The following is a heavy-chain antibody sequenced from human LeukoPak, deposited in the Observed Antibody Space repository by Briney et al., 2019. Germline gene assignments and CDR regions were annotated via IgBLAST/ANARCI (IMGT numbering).Heavy chain of an antibody. CDR2: IRYDGSNK. CDR1: GFTFSNYG. D-gene: IGHD3-10*01. CDR3: AEGGYGSGSYYGR. Sequence: GGSLRLSCAASGFTFSNYGMHWVRQAPGKGLEWVAFIRYDGSNKYYANSVKGRFTISRDNSKNTLYLQMNSLRAEDTAVYYCAEGGYGSGSYYGRWGQGTLVTVSS. V-gene: IGHV3-30*02. J-gene: IGHJ4*02.